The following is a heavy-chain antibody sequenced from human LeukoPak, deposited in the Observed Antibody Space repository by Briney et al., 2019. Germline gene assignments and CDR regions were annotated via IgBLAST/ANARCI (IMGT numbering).Heavy chain of an antibody. CDR2: IYYSGST. CDR3: ARARGRGSGWFSDDDAFDI. CDR1: GGSISSSSYY. Sequence: PSETLSLTCTVSGGSISSSSYYWGWIRQPPGKGLEWIGSIYYSGSTYYNPSLKSRVTISVDTSKNQFSLKLSSETAADTAVYYCARARGRGSGWFSDDDAFDIWGQGTMVTVSS. D-gene: IGHD6-19*01. J-gene: IGHJ3*02. V-gene: IGHV4-39*07.